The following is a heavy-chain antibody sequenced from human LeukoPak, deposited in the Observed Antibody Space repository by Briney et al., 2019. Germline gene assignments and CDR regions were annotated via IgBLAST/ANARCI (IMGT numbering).Heavy chain of an antibody. J-gene: IGHJ4*02. CDR2: IGTGSSTT. CDR3: ARVAAGYSVNYFDY. CDR1: EFAFSTYN. D-gene: IGHD4-23*01. Sequence: GGPLRLSCAASEFAFSTYNMNWVRQAPGKGLEWVSYIGTGSSTTYYADSVKGRFTIPRDNVENSLYLQMNSLRDEDTAVYYCARVAAGYSVNYFDYWGQGTLVTVSS. V-gene: IGHV3-48*02.